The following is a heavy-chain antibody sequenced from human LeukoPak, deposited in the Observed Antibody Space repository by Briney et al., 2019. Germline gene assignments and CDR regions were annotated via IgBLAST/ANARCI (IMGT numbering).Heavy chain of an antibody. J-gene: IGHJ4*02. Sequence: PGRSLRLSCAASGFTFSSDAMHWVRQAAGKALEWAANIDQDGSEKYYVDSVKGRFTISRDNAKNSLYLQMNSLRAEDTAVYYCARGGSWWTYWGQGTLVTVSS. V-gene: IGHV3-7*01. CDR1: GFTFSSDA. CDR2: IDQDGSEK. D-gene: IGHD6-13*01. CDR3: ARGGSWWTY.